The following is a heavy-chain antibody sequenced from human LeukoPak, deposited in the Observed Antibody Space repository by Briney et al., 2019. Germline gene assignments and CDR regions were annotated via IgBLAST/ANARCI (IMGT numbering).Heavy chain of an antibody. CDR1: GYTFTNYA. CDR2: INAGNGNT. CDR3: ARAPRGNSGYCSSTSCTDHRYNWFDP. D-gene: IGHD2-2*01. Sequence: ASVKVSCKASGYTFTNYAMHWVRQAPGQRLEWMGWINAGNGNTKYSQKFQGRVTITRDTSASTAYMEVSSLRSGDTAVYYCARAPRGNSGYCSSTSCTDHRYNWFDPWGQGTLVTVSS. V-gene: IGHV1-3*01. J-gene: IGHJ5*02.